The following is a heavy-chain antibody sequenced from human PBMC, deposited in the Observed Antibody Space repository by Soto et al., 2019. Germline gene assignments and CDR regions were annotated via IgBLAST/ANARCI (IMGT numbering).Heavy chain of an antibody. J-gene: IGHJ2*01. CDR1: GFTFSSYG. D-gene: IGHD1-26*01. V-gene: IGHV3-30*18. Sequence: QVQLVESGGGVVQPGRSLRLSCAASGFTFSSYGMHWVRQAPGKGLEWVAVISYDGSNKYYAYSVKGRFTISRDNSKNTLYLQMNSLRAEDTAVYYCAKDLRSYHWYFDLWGRGTLVTVSS. CDR3: AKDLRSYHWYFDL. CDR2: ISYDGSNK.